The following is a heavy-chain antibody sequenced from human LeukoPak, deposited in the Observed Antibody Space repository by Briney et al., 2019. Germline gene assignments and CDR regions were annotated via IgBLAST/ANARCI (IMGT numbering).Heavy chain of an antibody. J-gene: IGHJ4*02. CDR2: ISGSGGST. V-gene: IGHV3-23*01. CDR1: GFIFSSHS. Sequence: GGSLRLSCAASGFIFSSHSMNWVRQAPGKGLEWVSAISGSGGSTYYADSVKGRFTISRDNSKNTLYLQMNSLRAEDTAVYYCAKVPDFEWSNIDYWGQGTLVTVSS. D-gene: IGHD3-3*01. CDR3: AKVPDFEWSNIDY.